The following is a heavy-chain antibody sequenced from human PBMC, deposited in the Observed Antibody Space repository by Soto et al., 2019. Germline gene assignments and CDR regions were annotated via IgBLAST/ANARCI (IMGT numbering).Heavy chain of an antibody. J-gene: IGHJ6*02. CDR3: AKEVTSGSYSHYYGLDV. V-gene: IGHV3-23*01. Sequence: PGGSLRLSXAASGFTLSSYAMSWVRQAPGKGLEWVSAISGSGNRTFHADSVKGRFTISRDNSKNALYLQMNSLRVEDTAVYYCAKEVTSGSYSHYYGLDVWGQGTTVTVSS. CDR2: ISGSGNRT. D-gene: IGHD2-2*01. CDR1: GFTLSSYA.